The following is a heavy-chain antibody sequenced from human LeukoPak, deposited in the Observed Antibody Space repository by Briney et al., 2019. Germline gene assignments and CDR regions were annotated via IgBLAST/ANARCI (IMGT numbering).Heavy chain of an antibody. CDR2: IAYSGTYT. D-gene: IGHD5-12*01. V-gene: IGHV3-21*01. CDR3: AREGSGGYAWFDL. J-gene: IGHJ5*02. Sequence: GGSLRLSCAASGFTFSRYSMNWVRQAPGKGLEWVSSIAYSGTYTYYADSVKGRFTISRDNAKNSLYLQMNSLRAEDTAVYYCAREGSGGYAWFDLWGQGTLVTVSS. CDR1: GFTFSRYS.